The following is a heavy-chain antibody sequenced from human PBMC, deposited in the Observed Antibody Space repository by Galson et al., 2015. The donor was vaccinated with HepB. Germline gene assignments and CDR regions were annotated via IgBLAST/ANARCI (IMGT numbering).Heavy chain of an antibody. Sequence: SLRLSCAASGFTFSSYWMSWVRQAPGKGLEWVANTKQDGSEKYYVDSVKGRFTISRDNAKNSLYLQMNSLRAEDTAVYYCASALTYYYDSSGYYFGYWGQGTLVTVSS. V-gene: IGHV3-7*01. D-gene: IGHD3-22*01. CDR3: ASALTYYYDSSGYYFGY. CDR1: GFTFSSYW. CDR2: TKQDGSEK. J-gene: IGHJ4*02.